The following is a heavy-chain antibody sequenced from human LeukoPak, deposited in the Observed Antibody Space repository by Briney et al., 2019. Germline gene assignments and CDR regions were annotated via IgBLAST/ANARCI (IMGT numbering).Heavy chain of an antibody. V-gene: IGHV3-7*01. J-gene: IGHJ4*02. CDR3: ARDSPGYSGNEC. Sequence: GGSLRLSRVASGFTFRTYWMNWVRQAPGKGLEWVGNIKEDGSKAYYVDSVKGRFTISRDNAKNSLYLQLSALRVEDTAVYYCARDSPGYSGNECWGQGTLVTVS. CDR2: IKEDGSKA. CDR1: GFTFRTYW. D-gene: IGHD4-11*01.